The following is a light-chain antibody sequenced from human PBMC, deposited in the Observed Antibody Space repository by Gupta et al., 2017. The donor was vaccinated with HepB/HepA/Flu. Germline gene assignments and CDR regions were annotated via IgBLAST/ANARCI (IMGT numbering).Light chain of an antibody. V-gene: IGKV1-5*03. CDR3: QQDNSYPWT. CDR1: QSISSW. CDR2: KAS. Sequence: DIQMTQSPSTLSASVGDRVTITCRASQSISSWLAWYQQKPGKAPKLLIYKASSLESGVPSRFSGSGSGREFTLTISSLQPDDFATYYCQQDNSYPWTFGQGTKLEIK. J-gene: IGKJ1*01.